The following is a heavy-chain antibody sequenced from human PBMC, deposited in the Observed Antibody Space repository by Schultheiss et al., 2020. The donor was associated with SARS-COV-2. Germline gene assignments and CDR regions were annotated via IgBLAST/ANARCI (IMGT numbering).Heavy chain of an antibody. CDR2: ISYDGSNK. J-gene: IGHJ4*02. V-gene: IGHV3-30*07. Sequence: GGSLRLSCAASGFTFSTYAMHWVRQPPGKGLEWVALISYDGSNKDHADSVKGRFTISRDNSKNTVYLQMDSLGAEDTAAYFCAKSPPLVTAYFDDWGQGTLVTVSS. CDR1: GFTFSTYA. CDR3: AKSPPLVTAYFDD. D-gene: IGHD5-18*01.